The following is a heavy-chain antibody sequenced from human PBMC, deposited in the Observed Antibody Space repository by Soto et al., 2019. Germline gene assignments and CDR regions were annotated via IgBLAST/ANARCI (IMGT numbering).Heavy chain of an antibody. CDR2: IKQDGTEK. Sequence: PGGSLRLSCAAYGFTFSSYWMNWVRQAPGKGLEWVANIKQDGTEKNYVDSVKGRFTISRDNARKSLYLQMDSLRAEDTAVYFCARGDTPMITGMDSFDIWGQGTMVTVSS. CDR3: ARGDTPMITGMDSFDI. J-gene: IGHJ3*02. CDR1: GFTFSSYW. V-gene: IGHV3-7*01. D-gene: IGHD5-18*01.